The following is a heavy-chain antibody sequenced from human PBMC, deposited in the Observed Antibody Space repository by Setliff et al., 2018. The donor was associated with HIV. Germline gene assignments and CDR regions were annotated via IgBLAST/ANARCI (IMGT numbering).Heavy chain of an antibody. V-gene: IGHV3-48*03. Sequence: LRLSCAASEFTFRNYEMNWVRQAPGKGLEWVSYITGGGDTINYADSVKGRFTISRDNAKNSLFLQMNSLRVEDTAVYYCARANYGFDYWGQGTLVTVSS. D-gene: IGHD4-17*01. CDR1: EFTFRNYE. J-gene: IGHJ4*02. CDR3: ARANYGFDY. CDR2: ITGGGDTI.